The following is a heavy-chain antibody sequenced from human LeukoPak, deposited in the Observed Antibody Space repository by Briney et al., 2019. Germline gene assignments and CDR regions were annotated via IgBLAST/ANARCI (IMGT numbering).Heavy chain of an antibody. CDR2: INHSGST. CDR1: GGSFSGYY. Sequence: PSETLSLTCAVYGGSFSGYYWSWIRQPPGKGLEWIGEINHSGSTNYNPSLKSRVTISVDTSKNQFSLKLSSVTAADTAVYYCAITSKTRTFSFDYWGQGTLVTVSS. CDR3: AITSKTRTFSFDY. J-gene: IGHJ4*02. D-gene: IGHD2/OR15-2a*01. V-gene: IGHV4-34*01.